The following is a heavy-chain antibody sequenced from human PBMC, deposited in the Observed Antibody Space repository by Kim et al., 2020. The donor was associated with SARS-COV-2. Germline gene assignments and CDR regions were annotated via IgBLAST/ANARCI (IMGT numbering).Heavy chain of an antibody. V-gene: IGHV3-21*01. CDR2: ISSSSSYI. CDR3: ARTVLIKYDFWSGYYNDPGY. CDR1: GFTFSSYS. D-gene: IGHD3-3*01. J-gene: IGHJ4*02. Sequence: GGSLRLSCAASGFTFSSYSMNWVRQAPGKGLEWVSSISSSSSYIYYADSVKGRFTISRDNAKNSLYLQMNSLRAEDTAVYYCARTVLIKYDFWSGYYNDPGYWGQGTLVTVSS.